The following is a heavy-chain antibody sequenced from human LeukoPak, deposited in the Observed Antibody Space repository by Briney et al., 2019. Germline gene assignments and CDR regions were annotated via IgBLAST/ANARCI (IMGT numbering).Heavy chain of an antibody. CDR1: GFTFSSYT. CDR2: ISSSSSTI. CDR3: AKDPSRRTTGVSFDY. J-gene: IGHJ4*02. D-gene: IGHD1-7*01. Sequence: PGGSLRLSCAASGFTFSSYTMNWVRQAPGKGLEWVSYISSSSSTIYYADSVKGRFTIPRDNAKNSLYLQMNSLRAEDTAVYYCAKDPSRRTTGVSFDYWGQGTLVTVSS. V-gene: IGHV3-48*01.